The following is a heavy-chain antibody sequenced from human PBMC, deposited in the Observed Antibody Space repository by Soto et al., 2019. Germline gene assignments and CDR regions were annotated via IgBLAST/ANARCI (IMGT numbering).Heavy chain of an antibody. D-gene: IGHD3-3*01. CDR3: ARGLTCSENGMVVPAKYGMDV. J-gene: IGHJ6*02. CDR2: IIPIFGRA. Sequence: QLQLVQSGAEVTKPGSSVKVSCKASGGTFSSYAFSWVRQAPGQGLEWMGGIIPIFGRANYAQKFQGRVTITADETTITGYMEPISTRREDTAVYYWARGLTCSENGMVVPAKYGMDVCGQGTTVTVSS. V-gene: IGHV1-69*12. CDR1: GGTFSSYA.